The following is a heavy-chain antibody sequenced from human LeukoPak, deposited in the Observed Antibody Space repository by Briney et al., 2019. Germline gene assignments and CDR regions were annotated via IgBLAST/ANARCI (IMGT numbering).Heavy chain of an antibody. CDR1: GGSFSGYY. Sequence: SETLSLTCAVYGGSFSGYYWSWIRQPPGKGLEWIGEINHSGSTDYEPSLKSRVTISVDTSKNQFSLKLSSVTAADTAVYYCARGGLYYYYYGMDVWGQGTTVTVSS. V-gene: IGHV4-34*01. CDR3: ARGGLYYYYYGMDV. J-gene: IGHJ6*02. D-gene: IGHD2-2*02. CDR2: INHSGST.